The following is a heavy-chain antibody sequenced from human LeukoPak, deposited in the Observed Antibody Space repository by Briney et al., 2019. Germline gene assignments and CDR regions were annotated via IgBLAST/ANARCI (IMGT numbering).Heavy chain of an antibody. J-gene: IGHJ4*02. CDR2: VFHDGST. CDR1: EGSVSTYF. CDR3: ASDSGYDEIDY. Sequence: SETLSLTCTVSEGSVSTYFWNWLRQPPGGGLEWIGHVFHDGSTNYNPSLKSRVTISVDTSKNQFSLKLSSVTAADTAVYYCASDSGYDEIDYWGQGTLVTVSS. D-gene: IGHD5-12*01. V-gene: IGHV4-59*02.